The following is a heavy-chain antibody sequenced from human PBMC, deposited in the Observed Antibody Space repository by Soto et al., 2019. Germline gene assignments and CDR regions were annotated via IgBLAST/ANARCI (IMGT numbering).Heavy chain of an antibody. V-gene: IGHV3-23*01. CDR3: AKARRIAARPDWFDP. CDR1: GFTFSSYA. D-gene: IGHD6-6*01. Sequence: GGSLRLSCAASGFTFSSYAMSWVRQAPGKGLEWVSAISGSGGSTYYADSVKGRFHISRDNSKKTLYLQMNSLRAEDTAVDYCAKARRIAARPDWFDPWGQGTLVTVSS. CDR2: ISGSGGST. J-gene: IGHJ5*02.